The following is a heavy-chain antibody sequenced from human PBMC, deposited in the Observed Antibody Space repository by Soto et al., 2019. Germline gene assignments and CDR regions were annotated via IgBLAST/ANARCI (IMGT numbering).Heavy chain of an antibody. Sequence: SETLSLTCAVYGGSFSGYYWSWIRQPPGKGLEWIGGINHSGSTNYNPSLKSRVTISVDTSKNQFSLKLSSVTAADTAVYYCAREIGVAGIENYFDYWGQGTLVTVSS. J-gene: IGHJ4*02. V-gene: IGHV4-34*01. CDR2: INHSGST. CDR3: AREIGVAGIENYFDY. D-gene: IGHD6-19*01. CDR1: GGSFSGYY.